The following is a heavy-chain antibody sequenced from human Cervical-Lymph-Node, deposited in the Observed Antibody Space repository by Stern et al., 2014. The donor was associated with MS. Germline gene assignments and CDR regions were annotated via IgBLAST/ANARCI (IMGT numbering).Heavy chain of an antibody. CDR2: ISYDGTYK. V-gene: IGHV3-30*03. J-gene: IGHJ3*01. Sequence: QVQLVQSGGGVVQPGRSLRLSCVASGFTFSRYAMHWVRLAPGKGLEWVAIISYDGTYKYYADSVKGRLTISRDNSKNTLFLHIDSLRTEDTALYFCARVKQEVVQTDAFDVLGQGTMVTVIS. CDR1: GFTFSRYA. CDR3: ARVKQEVVQTDAFDV. D-gene: IGHD2-2*01.